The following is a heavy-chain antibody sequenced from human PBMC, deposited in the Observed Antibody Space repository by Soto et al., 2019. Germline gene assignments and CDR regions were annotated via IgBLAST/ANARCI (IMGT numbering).Heavy chain of an antibody. V-gene: IGHV3-23*01. CDR3: AKYRDRDGVYDIDF. CDR2: IYGSASKT. D-gene: IGHD3-16*01. J-gene: IGHJ4*02. Sequence: LRLSCAASGFTFSLYTMSWVRQAPGKGLEWVSGIYGSASKTFYADSVKGRFTISRDQSRNTLYLQMNSLRAEDTAVYYCAKYRDRDGVYDIDFWGQGTRVTVSS. CDR1: GFTFSLYT.